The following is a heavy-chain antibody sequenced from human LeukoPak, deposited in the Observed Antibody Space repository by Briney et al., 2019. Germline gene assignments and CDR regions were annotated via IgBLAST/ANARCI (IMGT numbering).Heavy chain of an antibody. CDR3: AKDQEQLVLGFFFDY. CDR2: ISYDGSNK. CDR1: GFTFSSYG. V-gene: IGHV3-30*18. D-gene: IGHD6-13*01. Sequence: GGSLRLSCAASGFTFSSYGMHWVRQAPGKGLEWVAVISYDGSNKYYADSVKGRFTISRDNSKNTLYLQMNSLRAEDTAVYYCAKDQEQLVLGFFFDYWGQGTLVTVSS. J-gene: IGHJ4*02.